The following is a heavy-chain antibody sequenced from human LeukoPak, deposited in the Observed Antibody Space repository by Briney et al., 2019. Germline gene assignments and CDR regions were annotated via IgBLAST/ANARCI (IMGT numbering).Heavy chain of an antibody. J-gene: IGHJ5*02. CDR3: ARVRGGEHFNWFDP. V-gene: IGHV4-59*01. Sequence: SETLSLTCTVSGGSISSYYWSWIRQPPGKGLEWIGYIYYSGSTNYNPSLKSRVTISVDTSKNQFSPKLSSVTAADTAVYYCARVRGGEHFNWFDPWGQGTLVTVSS. CDR2: IYYSGST. D-gene: IGHD2-15*01. CDR1: GGSISSYY.